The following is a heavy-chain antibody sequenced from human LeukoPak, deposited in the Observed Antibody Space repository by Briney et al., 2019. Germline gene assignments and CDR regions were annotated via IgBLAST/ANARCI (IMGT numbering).Heavy chain of an antibody. D-gene: IGHD1-1*01. Sequence: PSETLSLTCAVSGGSVSSGGYSWSWIRQPPGKDLEWIGYIYDSGSTYYNSSLKSRVTISVDRSKNQLSLKLSSVTAADTAVYYCARRNGPFDYWGQGTLVTVSS. CDR2: IYDSGST. J-gene: IGHJ4*02. V-gene: IGHV4-30-2*01. CDR1: GGSVSSGGYS. CDR3: ARRNGPFDY.